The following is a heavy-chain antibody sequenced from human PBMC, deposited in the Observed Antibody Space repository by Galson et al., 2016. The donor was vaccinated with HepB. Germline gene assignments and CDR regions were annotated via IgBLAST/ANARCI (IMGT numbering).Heavy chain of an antibody. J-gene: IGHJ6*02. CDR2: ISSNGGST. V-gene: IGHV3-64*01. D-gene: IGHD3-22*01. Sequence: SLRLSCAASGFPFSTQSMNWVRQAPGKGLEYVSAISSNGGSTYYANSVKGRFTISRDNSKNTLYLQLASLRAEDMAVYYCARAAITMIVRSGMDVWGQGTTVTVSS. CDR3: ARAAITMIVRSGMDV. CDR1: GFPFSTQS.